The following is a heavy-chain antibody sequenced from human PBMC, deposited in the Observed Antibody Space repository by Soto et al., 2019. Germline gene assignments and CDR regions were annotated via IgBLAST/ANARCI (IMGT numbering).Heavy chain of an antibody. CDR3: VRSRVFIAVIGMANYYYYYGMDV. V-gene: IGHV6-1*01. CDR1: GDSVSSNSAA. CDR2: TYYRSKWYN. Sequence: PSQTLSLTCAISGDSVSSNSAAWNWIRQSPSRGLEWLGRTYYRSKWYNDYAVSVKSRITINPDTSENQLSLQLSSVTPEDTAVYYCVRSRVFIAVIGMANYYYYYGMDVWGQGTTVTVSS. D-gene: IGHD6-19*01. J-gene: IGHJ6*02.